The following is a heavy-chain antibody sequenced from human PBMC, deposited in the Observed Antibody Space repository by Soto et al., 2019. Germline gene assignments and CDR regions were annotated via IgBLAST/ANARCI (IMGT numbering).Heavy chain of an antibody. J-gene: IGHJ6*02. D-gene: IGHD2-15*01. V-gene: IGHV3-23*01. Sequence: VQLLESGGGLVQPGGSLRLSCVVSGLTFKGYAMSWVRQAPGKGLEWVSSVSGSGGSTYNADSVKDRFTVSRDNSKNNLYLQMNSQRADDTAVYYCANCRDNTGKAYYCYGMDVWGQGTTVTVSS. CDR2: VSGSGGST. CDR3: ANCRDNTGKAYYCYGMDV. CDR1: GLTFKGYA.